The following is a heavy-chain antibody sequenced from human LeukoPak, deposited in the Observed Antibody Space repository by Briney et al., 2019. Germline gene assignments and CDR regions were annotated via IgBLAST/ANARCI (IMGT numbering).Heavy chain of an antibody. CDR1: GGSISSYY. Sequence: KPSETLPLTCTVSGGSISSYYWSWIRQPPGKGLEWIGYIYYSGSTNYNPSLKSRVTISVDTSKNQFSLKLSSVTAADTAVYYCARVTGIFNAFDIWGQGTMVTVSS. V-gene: IGHV4-59*01. CDR2: IYYSGST. CDR3: ARVTGIFNAFDI. D-gene: IGHD1-20*01. J-gene: IGHJ3*02.